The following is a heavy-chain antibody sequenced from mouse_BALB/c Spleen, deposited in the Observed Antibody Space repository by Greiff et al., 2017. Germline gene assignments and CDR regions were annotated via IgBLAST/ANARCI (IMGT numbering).Heavy chain of an antibody. V-gene: IGHV5-6-3*01. CDR1: GFTFSSYG. Sequence: DVQLVESGGGLVQPGGSLKLSCAASGFTFSSYGMSWVRQTPDKRLELVATINSNGGSTYYPDSVKGRFTISRDNAKNTLYLQMSSLKSEDTAMYYCARGPDGYFDYWGQGTTLTVSS. D-gene: IGHD1-1*01. CDR3: ARGPDGYFDY. J-gene: IGHJ2*01. CDR2: INSNGGST.